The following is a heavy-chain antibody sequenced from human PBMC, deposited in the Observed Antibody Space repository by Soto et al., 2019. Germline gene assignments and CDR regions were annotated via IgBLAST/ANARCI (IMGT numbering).Heavy chain of an antibody. J-gene: IGHJ6*03. V-gene: IGHV1-18*01. CDR1: RYTFTSYG. D-gene: IGHD4-17*01. Sequence: ASVKVSCKASRYTFTSYGISWVRQAPGQGLEWMGWISAYNGNTNYAQKLQGRVTMTTDTSTSTAYMELRSLRSDDTAVYYCARVDGDYGYGYYYYYMDVWGKGTTVTVSS. CDR3: ARVDGDYGYGYYYYYMDV. CDR2: ISAYNGNT.